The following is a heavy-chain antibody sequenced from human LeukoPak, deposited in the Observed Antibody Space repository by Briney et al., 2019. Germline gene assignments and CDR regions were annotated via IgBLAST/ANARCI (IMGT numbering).Heavy chain of an antibody. CDR1: GYTFTSYD. CDR2: MNPNSGST. Sequence: ASVKVSCKASGYTFTSYDINWVRQAPGQGLEWMGWMNPNSGSTGYAQKLQGRVTITRNTSISTAYMELSSLRSEDTAVYYCARKGLRRNWFDPWGQGTLVTVSS. V-gene: IGHV1-8*03. CDR3: ARKGLRRNWFDP. D-gene: IGHD5-12*01. J-gene: IGHJ5*02.